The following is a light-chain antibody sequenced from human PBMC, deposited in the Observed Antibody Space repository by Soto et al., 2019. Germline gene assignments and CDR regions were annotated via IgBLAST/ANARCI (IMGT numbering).Light chain of an antibody. CDR3: QQSYSTPQT. J-gene: IGKJ2*01. V-gene: IGKV1-39*01. CDR2: TAS. Sequence: DMQMTQSPSSLSASVGDRVTITCRASQSISSYLNWYQQKPGKAPKLLIYTASTLQSGVPSRFSGSGSGTDFTLTIGTLQPEDFATYYCQQSYSTPQTFGQGTKLEIK. CDR1: QSISSY.